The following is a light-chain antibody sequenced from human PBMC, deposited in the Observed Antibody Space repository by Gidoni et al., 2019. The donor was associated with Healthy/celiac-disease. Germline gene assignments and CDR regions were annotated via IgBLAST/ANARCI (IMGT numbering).Light chain of an antibody. CDR1: QSVSSSY. V-gene: IGKV3-20*01. J-gene: IGKJ3*01. Sequence: EIVLTQSPGTLSLSPGERATLSCRASQSVSSSYLAWYQQKPGQAPRLLIYGASSRATGIPDRFSGSGSCTDFTLTISRLEPEDFAVYYCQQYCSSPLFTFGPGTKVDIK. CDR3: QQYCSSPLFT. CDR2: GAS.